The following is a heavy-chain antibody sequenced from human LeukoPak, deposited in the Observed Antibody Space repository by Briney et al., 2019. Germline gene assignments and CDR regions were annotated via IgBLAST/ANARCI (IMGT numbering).Heavy chain of an antibody. J-gene: IGHJ3*02. Sequence: QPGGPLRLSCAASGFTFSSYEMNWLRQAPGKGLEWVSYISSSGSTIYYADSVKGRFTISRDNAKNSLYLQMSSLRAEDTAVYYCARGYSSSWSDAFDIWGQGTMVTVSS. CDR1: GFTFSSYE. CDR3: ARGYSSSWSDAFDI. CDR2: ISSSGSTI. V-gene: IGHV3-48*03. D-gene: IGHD6-13*01.